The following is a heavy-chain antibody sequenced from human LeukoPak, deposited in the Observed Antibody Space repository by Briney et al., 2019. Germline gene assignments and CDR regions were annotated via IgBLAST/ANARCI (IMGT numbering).Heavy chain of an antibody. CDR3: ASPGYYGMDV. V-gene: IGHV4-30-2*01. J-gene: IGHJ6*02. CDR1: GGSISSGGYS. Sequence: KTSETLSLTCAVSGGSISSGGYSWSWIRQPPGKGLEWIGYIYHSGSTYYNPSLKSRVTISVDRSKNQFSLKLSSVTAADTAVYYCASPGYYGMDVWGQGTTVTVSS. CDR2: IYHSGST.